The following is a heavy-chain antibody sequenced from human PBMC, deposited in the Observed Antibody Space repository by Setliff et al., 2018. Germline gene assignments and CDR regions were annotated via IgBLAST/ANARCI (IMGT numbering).Heavy chain of an antibody. D-gene: IGHD3-22*01. V-gene: IGHV3-7*01. J-gene: IGHJ4*02. CDR1: GFTFSSYW. Sequence: PGGSLRLSCAASGFTFSSYWMSWVRQAPGKGLEWVANIKQDGSEKYYVDSVKGRFTISRDNAKNSLYLQMNSLRAEDTAVYYCARKNYYDSSGYYYSYGGGVDYWGQGTLVTVSS. CDR2: IKQDGSEK. CDR3: ARKNYYDSSGYYYSYGGGVDY.